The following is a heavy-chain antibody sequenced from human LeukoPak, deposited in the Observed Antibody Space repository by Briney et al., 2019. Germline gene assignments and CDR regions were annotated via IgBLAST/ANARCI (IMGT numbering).Heavy chain of an antibody. CDR3: ARQYCTSSNCDRGFFQH. V-gene: IGHV4-39*01. CDR2: IYYSGST. Sequence: SETLSLTCTVSAGSIRSSSYSWGWIRQPPGKGLEWIGCIYYSGSTYYNPSLKSRVAISVDTSRNQFSLKVTSVTAADTAVYYCARQYCTSSNCDRGFFQHWGQGTLVAVST. D-gene: IGHD2-2*01. J-gene: IGHJ1*01. CDR1: AGSIRSSSYS.